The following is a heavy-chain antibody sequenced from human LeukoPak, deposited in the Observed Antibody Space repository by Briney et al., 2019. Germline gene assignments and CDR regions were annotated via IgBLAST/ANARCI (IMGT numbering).Heavy chain of an antibody. Sequence: GGSLRLSCAASGFTFSDYYMIWIRQAPGKGLEGGSYISSSGSTIYYADSVKGRLTISRDNAKNSLYLQMNSLRAEDTAVYYCARMGDYEADYYYYMDVWGPGTTVTVS. CDR2: ISSSGSTI. V-gene: IGHV3-11*01. D-gene: IGHD3-16*01. CDR1: GFTFSDYY. CDR3: ARMGDYEADYYYYMDV. J-gene: IGHJ6*03.